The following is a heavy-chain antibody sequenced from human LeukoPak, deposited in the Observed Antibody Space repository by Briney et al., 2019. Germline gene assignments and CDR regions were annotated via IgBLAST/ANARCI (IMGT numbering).Heavy chain of an antibody. J-gene: IGHJ4*02. Sequence: SETLSLTCAVSGGSISSGNWWSWVRQPPGKELEWIAEIHHSGSTNHNPSLKSRVTISVDKSKNQFSLTLKPVTAADTAMYYCARAGSYNLDYWGQGTLVTVSS. CDR2: IHHSGST. CDR3: ARAGSYNLDY. CDR1: GGSISSGNW. D-gene: IGHD1-1*01. V-gene: IGHV4-4*02.